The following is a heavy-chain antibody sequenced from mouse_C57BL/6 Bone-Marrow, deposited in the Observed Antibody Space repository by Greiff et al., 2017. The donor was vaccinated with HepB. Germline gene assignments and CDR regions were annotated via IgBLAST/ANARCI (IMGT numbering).Heavy chain of an antibody. D-gene: IGHD2-4*01. J-gene: IGHJ2*01. CDR2: INPNNGGT. Sequence: EVQLQQSGPELVKPGASVKMSCKASGYTFTDYNMHWVKQSHGKSLEWIGYINPNNGGTSYIQKFKGKATLTVNKSSSTAYMELRSLTSEDSAVYYCAREGLPPFDYWGQGTTLTVSS. V-gene: IGHV1-22*01. CDR1: GYTFTDYN. CDR3: AREGLPPFDY.